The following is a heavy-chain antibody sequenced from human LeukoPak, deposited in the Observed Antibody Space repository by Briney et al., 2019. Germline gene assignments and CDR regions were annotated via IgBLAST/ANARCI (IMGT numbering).Heavy chain of an antibody. J-gene: IGHJ4*02. CDR1: GDSINTKNYY. Sequence: PSETLSLTCTVSGDSINTKNYYWGWIRQPPGKGLEWIGSIYYSGNTYYNPSLKSRVTLSINTSKNQFSLRLSSVTAADTAVYHCARHSYGTFDYWGQGTLVTVSS. CDR2: IYYSGNT. CDR3: ARHSYGTFDY. D-gene: IGHD5-18*01. V-gene: IGHV4-39*01.